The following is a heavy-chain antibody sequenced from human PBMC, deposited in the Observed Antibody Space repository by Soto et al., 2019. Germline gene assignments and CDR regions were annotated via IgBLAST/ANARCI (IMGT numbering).Heavy chain of an antibody. CDR1: GFTFSSYA. CDR3: ARVAVDTAMDNWFDP. D-gene: IGHD5-18*01. CDR2: ISYDGSNK. V-gene: IGHV3-30-3*01. Sequence: SLRLSCAASGFTFSSYAMHWVRQAPGKGLEWVAVISYDGSNKYYADSVKGRFTISRDNSKNTLYLQMNSLRAEDTAVYYCARVAVDTAMDNWFDPWGQGTLVTVSS. J-gene: IGHJ5*02.